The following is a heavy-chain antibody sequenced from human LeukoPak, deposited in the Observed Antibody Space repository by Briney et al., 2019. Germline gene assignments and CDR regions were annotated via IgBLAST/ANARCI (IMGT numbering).Heavy chain of an antibody. V-gene: IGHV4-39*01. CDR1: GGSISSSSYY. D-gene: IGHD2-15*01. CDR3: ARRYCSGGSCYSDNWFDP. J-gene: IGHJ5*02. Sequence: PSEALSLTCTVSGGSISSSSYYWGWIRQPPGKGLEWIGCIYYSGSTYYNPSLKSRVTISVDTSKNQFSLKLSSVTAADTAVYYCARRYCSGGSCYSDNWFDPWGQGTLVTVSS. CDR2: IYYSGST.